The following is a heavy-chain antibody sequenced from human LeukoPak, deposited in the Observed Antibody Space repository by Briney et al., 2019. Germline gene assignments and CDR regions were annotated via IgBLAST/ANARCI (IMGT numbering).Heavy chain of an antibody. D-gene: IGHD1-26*01. J-gene: IGHJ6*03. CDR2: IYTSGST. CDR1: GGSISSYY. CDR3: ARDRSGSYYYYYYMDV. Sequence: SETLSLTCTVSGGSISSYYWSWIRQPAGKGLEWIGRIYTSGSTNYNPSLKSRVTMSVDKSKNQFSLKLSSVTAADTAVYYCARDRSGSYYYYYYMDVWGKGTTVTVSS. V-gene: IGHV4-4*07.